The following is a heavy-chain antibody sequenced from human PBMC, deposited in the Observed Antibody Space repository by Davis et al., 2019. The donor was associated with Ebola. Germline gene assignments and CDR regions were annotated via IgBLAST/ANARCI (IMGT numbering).Heavy chain of an antibody. V-gene: IGHV1-3*01. D-gene: IGHD3-16*01. Sequence: ASVKVSCKVSGYTFRSYAMHWVRQAPGQGLAWMGWINVGNGNTKYSQKFQGRLTITSDTSANTAYMELRSLGCEDTAVYYCARDAGFWGIAMDVWGQGTTVTVSS. CDR1: GYTFRSYA. CDR2: INVGNGNT. CDR3: ARDAGFWGIAMDV. J-gene: IGHJ6*02.